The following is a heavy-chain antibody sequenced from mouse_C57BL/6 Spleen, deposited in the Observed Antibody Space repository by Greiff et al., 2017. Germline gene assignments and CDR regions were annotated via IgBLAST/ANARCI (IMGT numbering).Heavy chain of an antibody. Sequence: EVKLMESGAELVRPGASVKLSCTASGFNIKDDYMHWVKQRPEQGLEWIGWIDPENGDTEYASKFQGKATITADTSSNTAYLQLSSLTSEDTAVYYCTTETTVALDYWGQGTTLTVSS. D-gene: IGHD1-1*01. J-gene: IGHJ2*01. CDR1: GFNIKDDY. V-gene: IGHV14-4*01. CDR2: IDPENGDT. CDR3: TTETTVALDY.